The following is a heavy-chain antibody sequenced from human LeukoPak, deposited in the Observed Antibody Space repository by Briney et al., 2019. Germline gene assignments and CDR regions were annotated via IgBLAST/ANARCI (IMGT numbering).Heavy chain of an antibody. V-gene: IGHV3-21*01. Sequence: GGSLRLSCAASGFTFSSYSMNWVRQAPGKGLEWVSSISSSSSCIYYADSVKGRFTISRDNAKNSLYLQMNSLRAEDTGVYYCAKDPGYSSSWRGDWFDPWGQGTLVTVSS. CDR2: ISSSSSCI. CDR3: AKDPGYSSSWRGDWFDP. J-gene: IGHJ5*02. D-gene: IGHD6-13*01. CDR1: GFTFSSYS.